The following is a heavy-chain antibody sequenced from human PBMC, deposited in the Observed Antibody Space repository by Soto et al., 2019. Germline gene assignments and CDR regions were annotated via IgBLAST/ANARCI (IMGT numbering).Heavy chain of an antibody. D-gene: IGHD2-2*01. CDR3: ARGGGSTKVDY. CDR1: GGSITSSGYY. CDR2: TSNSGST. V-gene: IGHV4-31*03. Sequence: QVQLQESGPGLVKPSQNLPLTCTVSGGSITSSGYYWSWFRQHPGEGLEWIGFTSNSGSTSYNPSLKSRVTISVDTSSNQFSLNLKSVTAADTAVYYCARGGGSTKVDYWGQGTLVTVSP. J-gene: IGHJ4*02.